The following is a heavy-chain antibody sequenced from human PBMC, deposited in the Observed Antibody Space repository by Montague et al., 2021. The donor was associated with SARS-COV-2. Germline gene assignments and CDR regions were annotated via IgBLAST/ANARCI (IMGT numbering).Heavy chain of an antibody. J-gene: IGHJ5*02. V-gene: IGHV6-1*01. CDR3: VRDTGSAQAGFVA. D-gene: IGHD3-3*01. CDR1: GDSVWSNTAA. CDR2: TNYRSKWTS. Sequence: CAISGDSVWSNTAAWNWIRQSPSGGLEWLGRTNYRSKWTSDYATSVEGRISIDPDTSKNQFFLHLRSVTPEGTGVYYCVRDTGSAQAGFVAWGQGTLVTVSS.